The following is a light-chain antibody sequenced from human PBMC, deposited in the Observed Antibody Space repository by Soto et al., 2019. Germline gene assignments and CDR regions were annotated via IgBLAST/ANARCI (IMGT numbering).Light chain of an antibody. CDR2: DNV. CDR3: GSWDNNLRAYA. J-gene: IGLJ1*01. CDR1: GSNLGRNY. Sequence: QSVLTQPPSVSATPGQKVTISCSGSGSNLGRNYVSWYQQLPGTAPRLLIYDNVYRFSGIPDRFSASKSGTSATLGIAGLQTGDEGDYYCGSWDNNLRAYAFGTGTKVTVL. V-gene: IGLV1-51*01.